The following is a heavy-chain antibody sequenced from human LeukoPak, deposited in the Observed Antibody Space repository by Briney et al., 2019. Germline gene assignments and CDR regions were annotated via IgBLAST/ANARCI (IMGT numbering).Heavy chain of an antibody. CDR1: GGTFSSYA. CDR2: IIPIFGTA. J-gene: IGHJ6*04. V-gene: IGHV1-69*06. CDR3: ARSPVRGYSYQNYYGMDV. Sequence: ASVKVSFKASGGTFSSYAISWVRQAPGQGVEWMGGIIPIFGTANYAQKFQGRVTITADKSTSTAYMELSSLRSEDTAVYYCARSPVRGYSYQNYYGMDVWGKGTTVTVSS. D-gene: IGHD5-18*01.